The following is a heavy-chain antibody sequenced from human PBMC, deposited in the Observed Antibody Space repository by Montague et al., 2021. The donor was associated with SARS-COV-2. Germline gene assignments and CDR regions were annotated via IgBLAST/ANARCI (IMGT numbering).Heavy chain of an antibody. J-gene: IGHJ3*02. D-gene: IGHD6-19*01. CDR2: IYYSGST. CDR3: ERQENSSVWFKPDAFDI. Sequence: IYYSGSTYYNPSLKSRVTISVDTSKNQFSLKLSSVTSADTAVYYCERQENSSVWFKPDAFDIWGKGTMVTVFS. V-gene: IGHV4-39*01.